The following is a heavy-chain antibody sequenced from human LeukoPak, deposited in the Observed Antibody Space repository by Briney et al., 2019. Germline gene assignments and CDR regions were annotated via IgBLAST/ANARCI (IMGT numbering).Heavy chain of an antibody. D-gene: IGHD3-9*01. J-gene: IGHJ4*02. V-gene: IGHV3-30*18. CDR1: GFTFSSYW. CDR3: AKTRGYFDWLSPPGY. CDR2: ISYDGSNK. Sequence: GGSLRLSCAASGFTFSSYWMHWVRQAPGKGLEWVAVISYDGSNKYYADSVKGRFTISRDNSKNTLYLQMNSLRAEDTAVYYCAKTRGYFDWLSPPGYWGQGTLVTVSS.